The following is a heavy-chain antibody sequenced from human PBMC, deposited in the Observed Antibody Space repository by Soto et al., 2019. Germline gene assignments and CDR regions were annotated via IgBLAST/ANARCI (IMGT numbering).Heavy chain of an antibody. CDR1: SGPSSSHN. CDR3: VRQGIGNLHGLVDV. V-gene: IGHV4-59*08. D-gene: IGHD1-1*01. J-gene: IGHJ6*02. Sequence: QVQLQQSGPGLVKPSETLSLTCTVSSGPSSSHNWGWIRQPPGRGLEWIGYVYYTGGTSYNPSLKSRVTTSADTSTNHISLTLSSVTAADTAVYYCVRQGIGNLHGLVDVWGQGTTVSVSS. CDR2: VYYTGGT.